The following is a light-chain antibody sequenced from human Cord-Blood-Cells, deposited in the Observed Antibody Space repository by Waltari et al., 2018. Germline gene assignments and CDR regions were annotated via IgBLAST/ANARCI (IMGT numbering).Light chain of an antibody. V-gene: IGLV1-44*01. CDR3: AAWDDSLNGWV. CDR2: SNN. J-gene: IGLJ3*02. Sequence: QSVLTQPPSASGTPGQRVTISCSGSSSNIGSNTVNWYQHLPGTAPKLLIYSNNQVPSGVPDRFSGSKSGTSASLAISGLQSEDEADYYCAAWDDSLNGWVFGGGTKLTVL. CDR1: SSNIGSNT.